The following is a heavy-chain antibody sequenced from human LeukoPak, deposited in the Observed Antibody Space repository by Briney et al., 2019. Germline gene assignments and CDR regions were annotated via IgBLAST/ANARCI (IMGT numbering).Heavy chain of an antibody. Sequence: PSETLSLTCTVSGGSISSYYWCWIRQPPGKGLEWIGYIYYSGSTNYNPSLKSRVTISVDTSKNQFSLKLSSVTAADTAVYYCAREGQYSSSWYETNWFDPWGQGTLVTVSS. CDR3: AREGQYSSSWYETNWFDP. CDR2: IYYSGST. D-gene: IGHD6-13*01. V-gene: IGHV4-59*01. J-gene: IGHJ5*02. CDR1: GGSISSYY.